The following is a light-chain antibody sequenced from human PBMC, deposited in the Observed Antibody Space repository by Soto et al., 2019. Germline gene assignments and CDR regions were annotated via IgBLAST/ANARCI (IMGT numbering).Light chain of an antibody. V-gene: IGKV3-15*01. Sequence: EIVMTQSPATLSVSPGERATLSCRASQSVSTNLAWYQQKPGQAPRLLTYATSTRATGIPDRFTGSGSGTEFTLTISSLQSEDFAVYHCQQYDNKPPITFGQGTRLEIK. CDR2: ATS. CDR1: QSVSTN. J-gene: IGKJ5*01. CDR3: QQYDNKPPIT.